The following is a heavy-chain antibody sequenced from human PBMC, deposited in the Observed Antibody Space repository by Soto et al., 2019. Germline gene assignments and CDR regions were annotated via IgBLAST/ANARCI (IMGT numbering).Heavy chain of an antibody. CDR3: ARDSSLDY. V-gene: IGHV3-20*04. Sequence: GGSLRLSCAASGFTFDDYGMNWVRQIPGKGLEWVSGINWNGGSMGYADSVKGRFTISRDNAKNSLYLQMNSLRAEDAALYYCARDSSLDYWGQGTLVTVSS. CDR2: INWNGGSM. J-gene: IGHJ4*02. CDR1: GFTFDDYG.